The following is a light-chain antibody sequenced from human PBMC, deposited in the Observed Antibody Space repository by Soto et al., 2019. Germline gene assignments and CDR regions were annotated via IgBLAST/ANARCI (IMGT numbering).Light chain of an antibody. CDR3: HQSYSTRTCT. CDR2: AAS. V-gene: IGKV1-39*01. J-gene: IGKJ1*01. Sequence: MSHSAFSLSASIRDLFTSTRATSQRIGSYLNLYQHKPGKAPKLLIYAASSLQSGVPSRYSGSGTGTDFTLTISSLKPEDYATYDCHQSYSTRTCTFGQGTKLDIK. CDR1: QRIGSY.